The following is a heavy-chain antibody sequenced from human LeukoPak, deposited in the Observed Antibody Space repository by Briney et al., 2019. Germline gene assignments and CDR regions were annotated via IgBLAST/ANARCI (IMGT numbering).Heavy chain of an antibody. D-gene: IGHD2-8*01. V-gene: IGHV5-10-1*01. CDR3: ARHGDRSNGNCYSDC. CDR1: GYRFTGHW. Sequence: GESLKISCQGSGYRFTGHWITWVRQMPGKGLEWMGRIAPSDSYTNYSPSFQGHVTISADKSISTAYLQWSSLNASDTAIYFCARHGDRSNGNCYSDCWGQGTLVTVSS. CDR2: IAPSDSYT. J-gene: IGHJ4*02.